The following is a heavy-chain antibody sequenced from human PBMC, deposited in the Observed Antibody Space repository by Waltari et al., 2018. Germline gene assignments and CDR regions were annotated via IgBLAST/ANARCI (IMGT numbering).Heavy chain of an antibody. D-gene: IGHD6-13*01. Sequence: QVTLKESGPVLVKPTETLTLTCTVSGFSLSNARMGVSWIRQPPGKALEWLAHIFSNDEKSYSTSLKSRLTISKDTSKSQVVLTMTNMDPVDTATYYCARITGSSSWSNWFDPWGQGTLVTVSS. CDR3: ARITGSSSWSNWFDP. J-gene: IGHJ5*02. CDR1: GFSLSNARMG. CDR2: IFSNDEK. V-gene: IGHV2-26*01.